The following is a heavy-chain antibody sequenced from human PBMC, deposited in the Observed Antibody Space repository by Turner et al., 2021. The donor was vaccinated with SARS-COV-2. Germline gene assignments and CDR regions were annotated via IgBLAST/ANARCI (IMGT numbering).Heavy chain of an antibody. CDR1: GYTFPSYD. CDR3: ARTPFRIQLWRNNPNPNCYFDL. J-gene: IGHJ2*01. CDR2: MNPSSGNT. Sequence: QAQLAQSGAEVKKPGASVNVHCKASGYTFPSYDINWVRQGTEQWREWIVWMNPSSGNTCNAQKYQGRFTMTRNTIIITTYMDLISLRSEDTAVYYCARTPFRIQLWRNNPNPNCYFDLWGRGTLVTVSS. V-gene: IGHV1-8*01. D-gene: IGHD5-18*01.